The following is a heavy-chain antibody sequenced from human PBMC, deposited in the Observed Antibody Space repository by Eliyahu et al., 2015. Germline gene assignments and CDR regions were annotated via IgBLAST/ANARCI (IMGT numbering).Heavy chain of an antibody. J-gene: IGHJ5*02. D-gene: IGHD5-24*01. CDR2: IHSDGTTT. CDR3: ARDIGDGYNLVGNRFDP. CDR1: GFXFXXXG. V-gene: IGHV3-74*01. Sequence: EVQLVESGGGLVQPGGSLRXXCVAXGFXFXXXGMPWVRQAPGKGLVWVSHIHSDGTTTTYADSVKGRFTISRDNAKNTLYLQMSSLRAEDTAVYYCARDIGDGYNLVGNRFDPWGQGTLVTVSS.